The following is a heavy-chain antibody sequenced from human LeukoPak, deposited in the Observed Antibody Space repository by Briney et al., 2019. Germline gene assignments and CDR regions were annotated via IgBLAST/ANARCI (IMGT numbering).Heavy chain of an antibody. CDR3: ARDKAVTTELTQYFQH. Sequence: ASVTVSCKASGYTFTSYGISWVRQAPGQGLEWMGWISAYNGNTNYAQKFQFRVTMTTDTSTSTAYMELRSLTSDDTAVYYCARDKAVTTELTQYFQHWGQGTLVTVSS. D-gene: IGHD4-11*01. CDR1: GYTFTSYG. CDR2: ISAYNGNT. J-gene: IGHJ1*01. V-gene: IGHV1-18*01.